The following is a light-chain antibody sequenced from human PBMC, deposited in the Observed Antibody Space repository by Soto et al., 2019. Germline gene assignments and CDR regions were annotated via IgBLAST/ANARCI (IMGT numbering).Light chain of an antibody. Sequence: VLTQPPSVSAAPGQKVTISCSGSSSNIGNNYVSWYQQLPGTAPKLLIYDNNKRPSGIPDRFSGSKSGTSATLGITGLQTGDEADYYCGTWDSSLSADVVGTGTKVTVL. CDR1: SSNIGNNY. V-gene: IGLV1-51*01. CDR2: DNN. J-gene: IGLJ1*01. CDR3: GTWDSSLSADV.